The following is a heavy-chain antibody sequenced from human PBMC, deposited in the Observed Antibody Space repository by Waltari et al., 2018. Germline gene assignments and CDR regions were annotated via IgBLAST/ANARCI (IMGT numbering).Heavy chain of an antibody. J-gene: IGHJ4*02. V-gene: IGHV4-38-2*01. Sequence: QAQLQESGPGLVKPSETLSLTCAVSGYSISRGYYWGWIRQPPGKGLEWIGSIYHSGSTYYNPSLKSRVTISVDTSKNQFSLKLSSVTAADTAVYYCASRGGLSGFDYWGQGTLVTVSS. D-gene: IGHD3-10*01. CDR2: IYHSGST. CDR3: ASRGGLSGFDY. CDR1: GYSISRGYY.